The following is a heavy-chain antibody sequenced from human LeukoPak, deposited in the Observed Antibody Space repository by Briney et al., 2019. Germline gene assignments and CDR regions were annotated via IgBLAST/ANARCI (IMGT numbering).Heavy chain of an antibody. J-gene: IGHJ4*02. Sequence: GGSLRLSCAASGFNFSSYSMNWVRQAPGKGLEWVSSISSSSSFRYYADSVKGRFTISRDNAKNSLFLEMNNLRAEDTAVYYCARDGDQMYEVYDYWGQGTLVTVSS. CDR1: GFNFSSYS. CDR3: ARDGDQMYEVYDY. V-gene: IGHV3-21*06. CDR2: ISSSSSFR. D-gene: IGHD1-14*01.